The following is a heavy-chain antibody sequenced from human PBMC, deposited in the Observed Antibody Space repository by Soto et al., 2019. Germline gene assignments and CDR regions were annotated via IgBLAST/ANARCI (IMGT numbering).Heavy chain of an antibody. V-gene: IGHV3-23*01. CDR2: ISGSGGST. CDR3: AKVPTWIQQMWGGYYGMDV. CDR1: GFTFSSYA. J-gene: IGHJ6*02. Sequence: GGSLRLSCAASGFTFSSYAMSWVRQAPGKGLEWVSAISGSGGSTYYADSVKGRFTISRDNSKNTLYLQMNSLRAEDTAVYYCAKVPTWIQQMWGGYYGMDVWGQGTTVTVSS. D-gene: IGHD5-18*01.